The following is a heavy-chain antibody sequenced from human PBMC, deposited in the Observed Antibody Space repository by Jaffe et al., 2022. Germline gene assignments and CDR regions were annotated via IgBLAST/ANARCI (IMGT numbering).Heavy chain of an antibody. CDR1: GFTLSSYW. Sequence: EVQLVESGGGLVQPGGSLRLSCGASGFTLSSYWMHWVRQAPGKGLVWVSRINSDGSSTNYADSVKGRFTISRDNAKNTLYLQMNSLRAEDTAVYYCARGEFCSSTSCYFPGGYWGQGTLVTVSS. CDR3: ARGEFCSSTSCYFPGGY. J-gene: IGHJ4*02. V-gene: IGHV3-74*01. CDR2: INSDGSST. D-gene: IGHD2-2*01.